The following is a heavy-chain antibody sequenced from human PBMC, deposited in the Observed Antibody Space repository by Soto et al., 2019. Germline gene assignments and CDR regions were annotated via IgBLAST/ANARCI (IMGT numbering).Heavy chain of an antibody. J-gene: IGHJ4*02. CDR2: TYYSGST. Sequence: ETLSLSCAVSGVTISSDYWSWIRQPPGKGLEWIGYTYYSGSTNYNPSLKSRVTISADTSKNQFSLKLSSVTAADTAVYYCARIGYYDSSGYYMGPFDYWCQGTLVTVS. D-gene: IGHD3-22*01. V-gene: IGHV4-59*01. CDR1: GVTISSDY. CDR3: ARIGYYDSSGYYMGPFDY.